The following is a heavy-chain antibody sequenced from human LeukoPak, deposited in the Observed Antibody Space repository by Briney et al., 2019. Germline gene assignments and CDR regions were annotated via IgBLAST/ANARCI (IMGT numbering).Heavy chain of an antibody. J-gene: IGHJ4*02. CDR3: ARDRGAYDILTGYYDY. CDR1: GGSISSYY. Sequence: SETLSLTCTVSGGSISSYYWSWIRQPPGKGLEWIGSIYYSGSTYYNPSLKSRVTISVDTSKNQFSLKLSSVTAADTAVYYCARDRGAYDILTGYYDYWGQGTLVTVSS. D-gene: IGHD3-9*01. CDR2: IYYSGST. V-gene: IGHV4-39*07.